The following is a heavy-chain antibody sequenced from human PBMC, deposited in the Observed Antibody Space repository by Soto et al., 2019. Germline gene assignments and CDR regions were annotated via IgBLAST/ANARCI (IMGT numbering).Heavy chain of an antibody. D-gene: IGHD6-13*01. CDR2: ISYDGSNK. CDR1: GFTFSSYG. V-gene: IGHV3-30*18. CDR3: AKESRYSSSWPLNKNYYYGMDV. Sequence: PGGSLRLSCAASGFTFSSYGMHWVRQAPGKWLEWVAVISYDGSNKYYADSVKGRFTISRDNSKNTLYLQMNSLRAEDTAVYYCAKESRYSSSWPLNKNYYYGMDVWGQATTVTVSS. J-gene: IGHJ6*02.